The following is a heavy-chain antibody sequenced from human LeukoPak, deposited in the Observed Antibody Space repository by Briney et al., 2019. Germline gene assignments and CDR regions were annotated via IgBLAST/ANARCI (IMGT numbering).Heavy chain of an antibody. CDR1: GITFANAW. D-gene: IGHD5-18*01. J-gene: IGHJ3*02. Sequence: PGGSLRLSCTASGITFANAWMSWVRQAPGKGLEWVGRIKSATNGGATDYAAPVKGRFTISRDDSKNTLYLQMNSLTTEDTALYYCTTEGYGYGYHSFDIWGQETMVTVSS. V-gene: IGHV3-15*01. CDR3: TTEGYGYGYHSFDI. CDR2: IKSATNGGAT.